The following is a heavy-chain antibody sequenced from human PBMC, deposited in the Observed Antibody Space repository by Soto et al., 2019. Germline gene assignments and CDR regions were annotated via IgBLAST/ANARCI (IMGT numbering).Heavy chain of an antibody. Sequence: GGSLRLSCAASGFTFSSYGMHWVRQAPGKGLEWVAVVSYDGSNKYYADSVKGRFTISRDNSKNTLYLQMNSLRAEDTAVYYCAKDHITSIYYYYYYGMDVWGQGTTVTVSS. J-gene: IGHJ6*02. CDR3: AKDHITSIYYYYYYGMDV. V-gene: IGHV3-30*18. CDR2: VSYDGSNK. D-gene: IGHD3-10*01. CDR1: GFTFSSYG.